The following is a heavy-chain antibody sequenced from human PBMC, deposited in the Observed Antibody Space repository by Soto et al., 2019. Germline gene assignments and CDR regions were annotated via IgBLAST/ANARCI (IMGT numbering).Heavy chain of an antibody. J-gene: IGHJ4*02. CDR3: AGDLAVAGNYFDD. CDR1: GGTFSSDA. V-gene: IGHV1-69*13. Sequence: SVKVSCKASGGTFSSDAISWVRQAPGQGLEWMGGIIPIFGTANYAQKFQGRVTITADESTSTAYMELSSLRSEDTAVYYCAGDLAVAGNYFDDWRQGTLVTDSS. CDR2: IIPIFGTA. D-gene: IGHD6-19*01.